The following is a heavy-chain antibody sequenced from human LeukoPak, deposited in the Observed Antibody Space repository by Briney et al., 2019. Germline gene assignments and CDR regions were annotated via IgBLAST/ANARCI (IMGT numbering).Heavy chain of an antibody. CDR3: ARSSGWWGDWFDP. D-gene: IGHD6-19*01. J-gene: IGHJ5*02. Sequence: NSGGSLRLSCAASGFTFSDYYMSWIRQAPGKGLEWVSYISSSGSTIYYADSVKGRFTISRDNAKNSLYLQMNSLRAEDTAVYYCARSSGWWGDWFDPWGQGTLVTVSS. CDR2: ISSSGSTI. CDR1: GFTFSDYY. V-gene: IGHV3-11*01.